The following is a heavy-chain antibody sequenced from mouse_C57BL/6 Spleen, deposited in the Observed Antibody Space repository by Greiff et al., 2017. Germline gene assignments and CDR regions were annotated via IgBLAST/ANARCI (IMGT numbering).Heavy chain of an antibody. D-gene: IGHD1-1*01. J-gene: IGHJ4*01. Sequence: VQLKESGGDLVKPGGSLKLSCAASGFTFSSYGMSWVRQTPDKRLEWVATISSGGSYTYYPDSVKGRFTISRDNAKNTLYLQRSSLKSEDTAMYYCARPYYYGEYYAMDYWGQGTSVTVSS. CDR2: ISSGGSYT. V-gene: IGHV5-6*01. CDR3: ARPYYYGEYYAMDY. CDR1: GFTFSSYG.